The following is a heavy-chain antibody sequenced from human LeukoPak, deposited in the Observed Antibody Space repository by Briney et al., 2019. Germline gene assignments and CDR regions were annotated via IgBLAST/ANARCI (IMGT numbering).Heavy chain of an antibody. Sequence: ASVKVSCKSSGYTFTSYGIIWVRQAPGQGLEWMGWTSAYNGNTNYAQKLQGRVTMTTDTSTSTAYMELRSLRSDDTAVYYCARRAKYYYYYYGMDVWGQGTTVTVSS. J-gene: IGHJ6*02. CDR1: GYTFTSYG. CDR3: ARRAKYYYYYYGMDV. CDR2: TSAYNGNT. V-gene: IGHV1-18*01. D-gene: IGHD4/OR15-4a*01.